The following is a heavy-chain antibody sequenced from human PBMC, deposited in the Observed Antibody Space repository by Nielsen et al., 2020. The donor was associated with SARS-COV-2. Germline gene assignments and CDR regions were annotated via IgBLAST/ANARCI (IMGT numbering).Heavy chain of an antibody. CDR1: GGSFSGYY. V-gene: IGHV4-34*01. CDR3: ARRNYRGYCSSTSCRGAFDI. J-gene: IGHJ3*02. Sequence: GSLRLSCAVYGGSFSGYYWSWIRQPPGKGLEWIGEINHSGSTNYNPSLKSRVTISVDTSKNQFSLKLSSVTAADTAVYYCARRNYRGYCSSTSCRGAFDIWGQGTMVTVSS. D-gene: IGHD2-2*01. CDR2: INHSGST.